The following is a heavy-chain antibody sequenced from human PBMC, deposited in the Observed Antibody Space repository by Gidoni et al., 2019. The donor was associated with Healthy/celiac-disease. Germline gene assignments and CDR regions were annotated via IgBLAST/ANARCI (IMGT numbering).Heavy chain of an antibody. CDR3: AKQERYSSSWDAFDI. CDR2: ISWNSGSI. CDR1: GFTVDDYA. V-gene: IGHV3-9*01. Sequence: EVQLVESGGGLVQPGRSLRLSCAASGFTVDDYAMHCVRQAPGKGLEWVSGISWNSGSIGYADSVKGRFTISRDNAKNSLYLQMNSLRAEDTALYYCAKQERYSSSWDAFDIWGQGTMVTVSS. D-gene: IGHD6-13*01. J-gene: IGHJ3*02.